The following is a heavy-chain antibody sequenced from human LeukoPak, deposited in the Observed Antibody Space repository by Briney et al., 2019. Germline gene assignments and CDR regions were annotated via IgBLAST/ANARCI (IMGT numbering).Heavy chain of an antibody. CDR2: VSAYADNT. CDR1: GYTFTGYY. J-gene: IGHJ4*02. V-gene: IGHV1-18*04. D-gene: IGHD2-15*01. Sequence: GASVKVSCKASGYTFTGYYMHWVRQAPGQGLEWMGWVSAYADNTNYVQKIQGRVTMTTDTSTSTAYMELRSLRSDDTAVYYCARDCIGCHGFDYWGQGTLVTVSS. CDR3: ARDCIGCHGFDY.